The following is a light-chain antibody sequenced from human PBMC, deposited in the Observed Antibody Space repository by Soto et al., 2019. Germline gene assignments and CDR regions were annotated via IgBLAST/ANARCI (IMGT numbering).Light chain of an antibody. CDR3: CSYTGSTNLGV. Sequence: QSALTQPASVSGSPGQSIAISCTGTSSDVGAYNSVSWYQHHPGKAPKLILYDVSYRPSGVSNRFSGSKSGNTASLTISGLQAEDEAEYYCCSYTGSTNLGVFGGGTQLTVL. CDR1: SSDVGAYNS. CDR2: DVS. V-gene: IGLV2-14*03. J-gene: IGLJ3*02.